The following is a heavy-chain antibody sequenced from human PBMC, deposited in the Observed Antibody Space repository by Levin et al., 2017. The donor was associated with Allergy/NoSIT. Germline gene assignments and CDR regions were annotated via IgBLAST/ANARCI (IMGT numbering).Heavy chain of an antibody. Sequence: SETLSLTCAVYGGSFSGYYWSWIRQPPGKGLEWIGEINHSGSTNYNPSLKSRVTISVDTSKNQFSLKLSSVTAADTAVYYCARGLAVAGVFDYWGQGTLVTVSS. CDR3: ARGLAVAGVFDY. CDR2: INHSGST. J-gene: IGHJ4*02. D-gene: IGHD6-19*01. CDR1: GGSFSGYY. V-gene: IGHV4-34*01.